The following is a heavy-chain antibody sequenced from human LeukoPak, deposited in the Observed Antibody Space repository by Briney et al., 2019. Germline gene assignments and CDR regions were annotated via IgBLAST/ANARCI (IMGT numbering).Heavy chain of an antibody. CDR3: ARDTLVDSTYEGGANY. V-gene: IGHV1-2*02. CDR1: GYTFIGYY. CDR2: INPNSGGT. D-gene: IGHD4-11*01. J-gene: IGHJ4*02. Sequence: ASVKVSCKASGYTFIGYYMHWVRQAPGQGLEWMGWINPNSGGTKYAQKFQGRVTMTRETSISTAYMELSRLRSDDTAVYYCARDTLVDSTYEGGANYWGQGTLVTVSS.